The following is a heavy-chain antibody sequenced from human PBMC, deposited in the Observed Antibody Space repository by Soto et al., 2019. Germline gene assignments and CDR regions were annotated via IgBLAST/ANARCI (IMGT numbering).Heavy chain of an antibody. CDR2: ITAIFGAA. Sequence: QVQLVQSGAEVKKPGSSVKVSCKASGGTFSSYGISWVRQAPGQGLEWMGGITAIFGAANYAPKFQGRVTITADESTSTAYMEMNSLRSEDSAVYYCARSEAVRSEAGTTVVGPNNWLDPWGRGTLVTVSS. CDR1: GGTFSSYG. V-gene: IGHV1-69*01. CDR3: ARSEAVRSEAGTTVVGPNNWLDP. J-gene: IGHJ5*02. D-gene: IGHD1-7*01.